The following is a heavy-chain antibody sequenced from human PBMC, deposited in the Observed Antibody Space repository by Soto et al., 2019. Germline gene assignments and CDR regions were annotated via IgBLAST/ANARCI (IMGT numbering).Heavy chain of an antibody. CDR3: ARAPRVLVPAADPDAFDI. CDR2: ISSSSSTI. Sequence: WIIKAQGKGLEWVSYISSSSSTIYYADSVKGRFTISRDNAKNSLYLQMNSLRDEDTAVYYCARAPRVLVPAADPDAFDIWGQGTMVTVSS. V-gene: IGHV3-48*02. D-gene: IGHD2-2*01. J-gene: IGHJ3*02.